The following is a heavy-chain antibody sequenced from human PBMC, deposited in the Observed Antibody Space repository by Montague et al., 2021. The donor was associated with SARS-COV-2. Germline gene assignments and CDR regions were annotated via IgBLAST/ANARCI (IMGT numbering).Heavy chain of an antibody. V-gene: IGHV4-59*08. D-gene: IGHD3-10*01. CDR1: DGSIRSYY. J-gene: IGHJ4*02. CDR2: MHDSGTA. CDR3: TRLPRGSGTWGYFDY. Sequence: SETLSLTCTVSDGSIRSYYWNWMRQTPGKGLEWIGYMHDSGTANYNPSLRSRVTLMVDASRNQFSLELSSVTAADTAMYYCTRLPRGSGTWGYFDYWAQGTLVTVFS.